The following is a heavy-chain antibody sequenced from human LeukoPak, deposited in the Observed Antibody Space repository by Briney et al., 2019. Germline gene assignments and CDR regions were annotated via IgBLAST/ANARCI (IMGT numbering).Heavy chain of an antibody. Sequence: ASVKVSCKASGGTFSSYAISWVRQSPGQGLEWMGGIIPIFGTANYAQKFQGRVTITADKSTSTAYMELSSLRSEDTAVYYCASVYGSGSYYNGAVGSHWGQGTLVTVSS. CDR2: IIPIFGTA. D-gene: IGHD3-10*01. CDR1: GGTFSSYA. CDR3: ASVYGSGSYYNGAVGSH. J-gene: IGHJ4*02. V-gene: IGHV1-69*06.